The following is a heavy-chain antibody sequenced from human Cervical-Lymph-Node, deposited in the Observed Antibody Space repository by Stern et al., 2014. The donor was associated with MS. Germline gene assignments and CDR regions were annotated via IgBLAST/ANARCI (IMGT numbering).Heavy chain of an antibody. CDR3: APSGCSSTSCPNWYFDL. CDR2: IYYSGST. CDR1: GGSISSSSYY. D-gene: IGHD2-2*01. Sequence: QVQLQESGPGLVKPSETLSLTCTVSGGSISSSSYYWGWIRQPPGKGLEWIGSIYYSGSTYYNPSLKSRVTISVDTSKNQFSLKLGSVTAADTAVYYCAPSGCSSTSCPNWYFDLWGRGTLVTVSS. J-gene: IGHJ2*01. V-gene: IGHV4-39*01.